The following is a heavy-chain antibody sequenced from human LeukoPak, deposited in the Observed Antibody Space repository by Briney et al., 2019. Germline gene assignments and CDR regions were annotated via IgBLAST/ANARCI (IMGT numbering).Heavy chain of an antibody. V-gene: IGHV4-34*01. Sequence: SETLSLTCAVHGGSFRGYYWSWIRQPPGKGREWIGEINHRGSTNYNPSLKSRATTSVDTTKNKSSLKLRSATGADTAVYYCARVGHGRLWLWTSGELDYWGQGTLVTVSS. CDR3: ARVGHGRLWLWTSGELDY. J-gene: IGHJ4*02. CDR1: GGSFRGYY. D-gene: IGHD5-18*01. CDR2: INHRGST.